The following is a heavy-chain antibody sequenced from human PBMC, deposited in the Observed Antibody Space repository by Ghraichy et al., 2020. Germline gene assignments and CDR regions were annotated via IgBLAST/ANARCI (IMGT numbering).Heavy chain of an antibody. D-gene: IGHD3-22*01. CDR2: ISAYNGNT. CDR1: GYTFTSYG. Sequence: ASVKVSCKASGYTFTSYGISWVRQAPGQGLEWMGWISAYNGNTNYAQKLQGRVTMTTDTSTSTAYMELRSLRSDDTAVYYCARDRVGVDYYDSSGTDYWGQGTLVTVSS. J-gene: IGHJ4*02. CDR3: ARDRVGVDYYDSSGTDY. V-gene: IGHV1-18*01.